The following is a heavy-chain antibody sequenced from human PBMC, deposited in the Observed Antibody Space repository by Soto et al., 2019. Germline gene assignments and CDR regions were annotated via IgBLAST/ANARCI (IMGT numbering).Heavy chain of an antibody. V-gene: IGHV1-8*01. CDR3: ARGRIIVAGGFDP. J-gene: IGHJ5*02. D-gene: IGHD6-19*01. CDR1: GYTFTSYD. Sequence: QVQLVQSGAEVKKPGASVKVSCKASGYTFTSYDIIWVRQATGQGLEWMGWMNPSTGNTDSAEKFQGRLTMARNTSISTVYMELGSLSFEDTAVYYCARGRIIVAGGFDPWGQGTQVTVSS. CDR2: MNPSTGNT.